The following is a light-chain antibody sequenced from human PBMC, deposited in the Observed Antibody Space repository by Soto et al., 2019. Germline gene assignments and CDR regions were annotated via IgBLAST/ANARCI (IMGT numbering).Light chain of an antibody. CDR2: DVS. CDR3: NSYTSNNTYV. CDR1: SSDVGAFNY. Sequence: QFALTQPASVSGSPGQAITISCSGTSSDVGAFNYVSWYQQHPGKAPKLMIYDVSNRPSGVSNRFSGSKSGNTASLTISGLRAEDEADYYCNSYTSNNTYVFGTGTKV. J-gene: IGLJ1*01. V-gene: IGLV2-14*03.